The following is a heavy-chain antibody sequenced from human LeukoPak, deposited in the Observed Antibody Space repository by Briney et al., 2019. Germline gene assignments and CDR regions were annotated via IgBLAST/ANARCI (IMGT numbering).Heavy chain of an antibody. V-gene: IGHV3-23*01. J-gene: IGHJ4*02. D-gene: IGHD5-18*01. CDR3: ASERGIYGYGTYFDY. Sequence: GGSLRLSCAASGFTFSSYAMSWVRQAPGKGLEWVSAISGSGGSTYYADSVKGRFTISRDNAKNSLYLQMNSLRAEDTAVYYCASERGIYGYGTYFDYWGQGTLVTVSS. CDR1: GFTFSSYA. CDR2: ISGSGGST.